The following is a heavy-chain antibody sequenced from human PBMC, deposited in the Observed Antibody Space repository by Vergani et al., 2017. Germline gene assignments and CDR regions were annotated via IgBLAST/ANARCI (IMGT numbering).Heavy chain of an antibody. V-gene: IGHV3-11*04. CDR1: GFKFSDHY. CDR2: ISPGASTV. D-gene: IGHD1-1*01. Sequence: LEESGGGSVKPGGSLRLSCAASGFKFSDHYMSWIRQAPGKGLEWVSHISPGASTVSYTDSVTDRFTVSRDNDNNSLTLDMTTLRVEDTAVYYCAKNPXISTTRHYYAMDVWGQGTTVTVSS. J-gene: IGHJ6*02. CDR3: AKNPXISTTRHYYAMDV.